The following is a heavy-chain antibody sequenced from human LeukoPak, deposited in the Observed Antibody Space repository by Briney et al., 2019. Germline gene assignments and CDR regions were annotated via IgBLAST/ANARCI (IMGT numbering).Heavy chain of an antibody. Sequence: SETLSLTCTISGYSISSGYYWGWIRQPPGKGLEWIGSIYHSGSTYYNPSLKSRVTISLDTSENQFSLKLSSVTAADTAVYYCGSDPYSSGWGYFDYWGQGTLVTVSS. CDR2: IYHSGST. J-gene: IGHJ4*02. V-gene: IGHV4-38-2*02. D-gene: IGHD6-19*01. CDR1: GYSISSGYY. CDR3: GSDPYSSGWGYFDY.